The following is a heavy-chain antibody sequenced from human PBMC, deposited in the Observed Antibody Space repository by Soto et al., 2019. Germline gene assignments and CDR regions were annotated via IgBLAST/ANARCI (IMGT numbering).Heavy chain of an antibody. D-gene: IGHD6-19*01. CDR1: GDSVSSNSAA. V-gene: IGHV6-1*01. Sequence: SQTIPLTCAISGDSVSSNSAAWNWIRQSPSRGLEWLGRTYYKSKWYYDYAVSVKSRITINPDSSRNQLSLHLNSVTPEDTALYYFAIGSYSSGWYYFDCRGQRTLVIVSS. CDR3: AIGSYSSGWYYFDC. J-gene: IGHJ4*02. CDR2: TYYKSKWYY.